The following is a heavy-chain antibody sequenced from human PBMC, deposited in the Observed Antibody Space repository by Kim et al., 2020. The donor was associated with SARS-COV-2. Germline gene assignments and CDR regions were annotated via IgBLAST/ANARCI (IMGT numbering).Heavy chain of an antibody. Sequence: GGSLRLSCAASGFSFSAYWMSWVRQAPGKGLEWVANINEDGSAKHYVDSVKGRFTISRDNAKNSLYLQMNTLRAEDTAVHYCVRGPLVSAPGSDWGQGTLVTVSS. CDR1: GFSFSAYW. J-gene: IGHJ4*02. CDR3: VRGPLVSAPGSD. V-gene: IGHV3-7*01. D-gene: IGHD6-13*01. CDR2: INEDGSAK.